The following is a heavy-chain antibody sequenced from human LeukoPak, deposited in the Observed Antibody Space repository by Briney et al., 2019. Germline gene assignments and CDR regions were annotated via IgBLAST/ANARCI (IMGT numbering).Heavy chain of an antibody. Sequence: PGGSLRLSCAASGFTFSSYEMNWVRQAPGKGLEWVSCISSSGSTIYYADSVKGRFTISRDNAKNSLYLQMNSLRAEDTAVYYCAGALRYFDWLLSFDYWGQGTLVTVSS. V-gene: IGHV3-48*03. CDR2: ISSSGSTI. CDR3: AGALRYFDWLLSFDY. CDR1: GFTFSSYE. J-gene: IGHJ4*02. D-gene: IGHD3-9*01.